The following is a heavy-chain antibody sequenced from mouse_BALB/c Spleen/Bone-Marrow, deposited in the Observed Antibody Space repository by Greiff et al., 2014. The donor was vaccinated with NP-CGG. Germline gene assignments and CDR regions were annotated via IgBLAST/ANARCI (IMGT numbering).Heavy chain of an antibody. CDR2: IDPANGNT. CDR3: ANYYYGSSLFAY. V-gene: IGHV14-3*02. Sequence: EVKLQESGAELVKPGASVKLSCTASGFNIKDTYMHWVKQRPEQGLEWIGRIDPANGNTKYDLKFQGKATITADTSSNTAYLQLSSLTSEDTAVYYCANYYYGSSLFAYWGQGTLVTVSA. CDR1: GFNIKDTY. D-gene: IGHD1-1*01. J-gene: IGHJ3*01.